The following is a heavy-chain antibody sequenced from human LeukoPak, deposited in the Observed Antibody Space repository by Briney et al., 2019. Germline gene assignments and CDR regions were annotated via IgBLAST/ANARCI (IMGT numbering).Heavy chain of an antibody. Sequence: ASVKVSCKASGYTFTGYYMHWVRQAPGQGLEWMGWINPNSGGTNYAQKFQGRVTMTRDTSISTAYMELSRLRSDDTAVYYCARDEGRGYSYGYSPFDYWGQGTLVTVSS. CDR2: INPNSGGT. CDR3: ARDEGRGYSYGYSPFDY. D-gene: IGHD5-18*01. V-gene: IGHV1-2*02. J-gene: IGHJ4*02. CDR1: GYTFTGYY.